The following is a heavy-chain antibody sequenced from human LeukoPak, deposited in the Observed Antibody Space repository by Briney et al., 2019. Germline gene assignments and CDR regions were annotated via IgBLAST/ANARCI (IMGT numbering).Heavy chain of an antibody. Sequence: ASVKVSCKASGYTFTGYYMHWVRQAPGQGREWMGRINPNSGGTNYAQKFQGRVTMTRDTSISTAYIELSRLRSDDTAVYYCARLRLGAGGYFDYWGQGTLFTVSS. J-gene: IGHJ4*02. V-gene: IGHV1-2*06. CDR3: ARLRLGAGGYFDY. D-gene: IGHD3-16*01. CDR1: GYTFTGYY. CDR2: INPNSGGT.